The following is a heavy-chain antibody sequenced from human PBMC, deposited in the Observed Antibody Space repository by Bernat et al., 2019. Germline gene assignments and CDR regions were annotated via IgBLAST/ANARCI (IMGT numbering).Heavy chain of an antibody. CDR3: ARGLGGVIVMPFDY. V-gene: IGHV4-39*01. D-gene: IGHD3-16*02. CDR1: GGSISSSSYY. Sequence: QLQLQESGPGLVKPSETLSLTCTVSGGSISSSSYYWGWIRQPPGKGLEWIGSIYYSWSTYYNPSLKRRVTISVDTSKNQFSLKLSSVTAADTAVYYCARGLGGVIVMPFDYWGQGTLVTVSS. J-gene: IGHJ4*02. CDR2: IYYSWST.